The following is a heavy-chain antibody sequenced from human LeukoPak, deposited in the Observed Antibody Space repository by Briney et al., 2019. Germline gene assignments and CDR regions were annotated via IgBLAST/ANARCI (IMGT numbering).Heavy chain of an antibody. J-gene: IGHJ6*02. Sequence: ASVKVSCKASGYTFTSYGISWVRQAPGQGLEWMGRIIPILGIANYAQKFQGRVTITADKSTSTAYMELSSLRSEDTAVYYCARDGAYCGGDCYSSLVGLYYYGMDVWGQGTTVTVSS. V-gene: IGHV1-69*04. CDR2: IIPILGIA. CDR1: GYTFTSYG. D-gene: IGHD2-21*02. CDR3: ARDGAYCGGDCYSSLVGLYYYGMDV.